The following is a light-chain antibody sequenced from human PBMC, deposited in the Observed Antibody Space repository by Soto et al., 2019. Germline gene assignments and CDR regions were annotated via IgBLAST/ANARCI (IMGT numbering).Light chain of an antibody. Sequence: QSVLTQPPSVSGAPGQRFTISCTGGASNIGANYDVHWYQQLPGTAPKLLIYGTSNRPSGVPDRFSGSKSGTSASLAITGLQAEDEAHYFCQSYDFTLGAFWVFGGGTKLTVL. CDR1: ASNIGANYD. J-gene: IGLJ3*02. CDR2: GTS. CDR3: QSYDFTLGAFWV. V-gene: IGLV1-40*01.